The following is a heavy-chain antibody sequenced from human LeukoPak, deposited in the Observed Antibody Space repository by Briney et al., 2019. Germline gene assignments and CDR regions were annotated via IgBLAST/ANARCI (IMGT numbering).Heavy chain of an antibody. CDR1: GGSISSYY. CDR3: ARDIRVGSSPERYYYYYGMDV. V-gene: IGHV4-59*01. D-gene: IGHD6-13*01. CDR2: IYYSGST. J-gene: IGHJ6*02. Sequence: PSETLSLTCTVSGGSISSYYWSWIRQPPGKGLEWIGYIYYSGSTNYNPSLKSRVTISVDTSKNQFSLKLSSVTAADTAVYYCARDIRVGSSPERYYYYYGMDVWGQGTTVTVSS.